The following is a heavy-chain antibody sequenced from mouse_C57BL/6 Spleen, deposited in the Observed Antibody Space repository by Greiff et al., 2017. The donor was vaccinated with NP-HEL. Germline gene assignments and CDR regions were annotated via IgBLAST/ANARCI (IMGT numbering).Heavy chain of an antibody. CDR3: ARGDYDGAWFAY. CDR2: IDPEDGET. Sequence: EVKLMESGAELVKPGASVKLSCTASGFNIKDYYMHWVKQRTEQGLEWIGRIDPEDGETTYAPKFQGKATITADTSSNTAYLQLSSLTSEDTAVYYCARGDYDGAWFAYWGKGTLVTVSA. V-gene: IGHV14-2*01. J-gene: IGHJ3*01. CDR1: GFNIKDYY. D-gene: IGHD2-4*01.